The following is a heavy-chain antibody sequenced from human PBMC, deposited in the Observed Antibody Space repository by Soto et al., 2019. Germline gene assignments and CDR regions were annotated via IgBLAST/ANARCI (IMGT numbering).Heavy chain of an antibody. CDR2: FYPGDSDT. Sequence: GESLKISCKGSGYNFGDYWIGWVRQMPGKGLELMGSFYPGDSDTRYSPSFQGQVTMSGDKSSSTAYLHWGSLKGSDTAIYYCGRHVAAGYRGYDSPLGPWGQGTLATVSS. V-gene: IGHV5-51*01. J-gene: IGHJ5*02. CDR1: GYNFGDYW. CDR3: GRHVAAGYRGYDSPLGP. D-gene: IGHD5-12*01.